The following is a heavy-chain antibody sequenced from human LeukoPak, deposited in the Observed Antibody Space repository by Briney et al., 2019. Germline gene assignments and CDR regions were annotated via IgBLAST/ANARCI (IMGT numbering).Heavy chain of an antibody. CDR1: GFTFRSFA. CDR3: AKVGAVDFRSGYYTGLHFDH. Sequence: GGSLRLSCAASGFTFRSFAMSWVRQAPGKGLEWVSAISVSGGNTYSADSVKGRFTISRDNSKNTLYLQMNSLRAEDTAVYYCAKVGAVDFRSGYYTGLHFDHWGRGTLVTVSS. V-gene: IGHV3-23*01. D-gene: IGHD3-3*01. J-gene: IGHJ4*02. CDR2: ISVSGGNT.